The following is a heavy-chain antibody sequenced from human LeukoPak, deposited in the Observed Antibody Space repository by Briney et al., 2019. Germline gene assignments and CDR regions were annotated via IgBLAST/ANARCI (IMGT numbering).Heavy chain of an antibody. V-gene: IGHV4-4*07. Sequence: PSETLSLTCTVSGGSISSYYWSWIRQPAGKGLEWIGSIYYRGSTYYNTSLKSRVTISVDTSKNQFSLKLSSVTAADTAVYYCAGDYGDYGIPHYFDCWGQGTLVTVSS. CDR2: IYYRGST. CDR3: AGDYGDYGIPHYFDC. J-gene: IGHJ4*02. D-gene: IGHD4-17*01. CDR1: GGSISSYY.